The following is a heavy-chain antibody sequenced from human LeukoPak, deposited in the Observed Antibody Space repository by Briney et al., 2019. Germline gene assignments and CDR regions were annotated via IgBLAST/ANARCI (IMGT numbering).Heavy chain of an antibody. D-gene: IGHD6-19*01. J-gene: IGHJ5*02. V-gene: IGHV4-59*12. CDR2: IYYTGST. CDR3: ARGGSSDWYNNNWFDP. Sequence: PSETLSLTCTVSGGSISSYYWSWIRQPPGKGLEWIASIYYTGSTYYNPSLKSRVTISVDTSKNQFSLKLSSVTAADTAVYYCARGGSSDWYNNNWFDPWGQGTLVTVSS. CDR1: GGSISSYY.